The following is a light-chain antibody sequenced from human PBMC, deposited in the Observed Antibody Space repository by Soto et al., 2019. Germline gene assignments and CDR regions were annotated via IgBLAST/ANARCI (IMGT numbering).Light chain of an antibody. CDR2: SND. V-gene: IGLV1-44*01. CDR1: SSNIGRNI. Sequence: QSVLTQPPSASGTPGQTVTISCSGSSSNIGRNIVNWYQQFPGTAPKLLIYSNDQRPSGVPDRFSGSKSGTSASLAISGLQSEDEADYYCAAWDDSLNVLFGGGTKVTVL. CDR3: AAWDDSLNVL. J-gene: IGLJ2*01.